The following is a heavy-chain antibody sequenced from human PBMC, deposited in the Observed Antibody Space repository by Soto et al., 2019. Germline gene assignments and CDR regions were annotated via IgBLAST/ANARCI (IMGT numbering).Heavy chain of an antibody. CDR1: GFSFSNAW. Sequence: EVQLVESGGGLVKPGGSLRLSCAGSGFSFSNAWMNWVRQAPGKGLEWVGRIKRKIDGEATYYAAPVKGRYTVSRYDSKSALYLHLNSLKGDDTAVYYCTTGSVEGVWGQGTTVTVSS. CDR3: TTGSVEGV. V-gene: IGHV3-15*07. CDR2: IKRKIDGEAT. D-gene: IGHD2-15*01. J-gene: IGHJ6*02.